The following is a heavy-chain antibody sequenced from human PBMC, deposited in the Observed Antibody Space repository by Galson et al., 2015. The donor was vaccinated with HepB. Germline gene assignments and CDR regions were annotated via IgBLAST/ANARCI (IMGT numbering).Heavy chain of an antibody. D-gene: IGHD1-26*01. V-gene: IGHV3-48*01. Sequence: SLRLSCAASGFTFSSYSMNWVRQAPGKGLEWVSYIGSSSSTIYYADSVKGRFTISRDNAKNSLYLQMNSLRAEDTAVYYCASSGSYYRLDYWGQGTLVTVSS. CDR1: GFTFSSYS. CDR3: ASSGSYYRLDY. J-gene: IGHJ4*02. CDR2: IGSSSSTI.